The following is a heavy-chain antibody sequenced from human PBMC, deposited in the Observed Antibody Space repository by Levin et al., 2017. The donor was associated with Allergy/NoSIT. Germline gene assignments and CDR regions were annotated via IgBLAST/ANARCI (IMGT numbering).Heavy chain of an antibody. D-gene: IGHD3-10*01. Sequence: SQTLSLTCTVSGGSISSSGYYWGWIRQPPGKGLEWIGSIYYSGSTYYNPSLKSRVTISVDTSKNQFSLKLSSVTAADTAIYYCARWITMVRGEAYYFDYWGQGTLVTVSS. J-gene: IGHJ4*02. CDR2: IYYSGST. CDR3: ARWITMVRGEAYYFDY. V-gene: IGHV4-39*01. CDR1: GGSISSSGYY.